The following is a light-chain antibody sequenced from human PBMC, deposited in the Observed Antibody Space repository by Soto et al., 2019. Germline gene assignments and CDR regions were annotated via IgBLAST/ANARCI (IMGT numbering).Light chain of an antibody. Sequence: EIVLAQSPATLSLSPGERATLSCRASQSVGTFFAWYQQKPGQAPRLLIYDASNRATGIPARFSGSGSGTDFTLTISRLEPEDFAVYYCRQYGRSLGFAFGGGTKVDIK. CDR2: DAS. V-gene: IGKV3-11*01. CDR1: QSVGTF. J-gene: IGKJ4*01. CDR3: RQYGRSLGFA.